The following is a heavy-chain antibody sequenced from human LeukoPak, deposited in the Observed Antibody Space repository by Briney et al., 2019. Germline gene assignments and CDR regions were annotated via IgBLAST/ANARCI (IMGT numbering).Heavy chain of an antibody. J-gene: IGHJ4*02. D-gene: IGHD4/OR15-4a*01. CDR2: IYYSGST. CDR1: GGSISSYY. CDR3: ARDAYGGNPFDY. V-gene: IGHV4-59*01. Sequence: SETLSLTCTVSGGSISSYYWSWIRQPPGKGLEWIGYIYYSGSTNYNPSLKSRVTISVDTSKNQFSLKLSSVTAADTAVYYCARDAYGGNPFDYWGQGTLVTVSS.